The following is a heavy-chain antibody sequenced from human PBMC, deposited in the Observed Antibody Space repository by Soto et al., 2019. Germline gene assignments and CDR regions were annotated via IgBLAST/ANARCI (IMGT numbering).Heavy chain of an antibody. J-gene: IGHJ3*02. CDR2: ISSSGSTI. Sequence: QVQLVESGGGLVKPGGSLRLSCAASGFTFSDYYMSWIRQAPGKGLEWVSYISSSGSTIYYADSVKGRFTISRDNAKNSRYRQMTSLRAEDTAVYYGAKRYDSSGYYPLWAFDIWGQGTMVTVSS. CDR3: AKRYDSSGYYPLWAFDI. V-gene: IGHV3-11*01. D-gene: IGHD3-22*01. CDR1: GFTFSDYY.